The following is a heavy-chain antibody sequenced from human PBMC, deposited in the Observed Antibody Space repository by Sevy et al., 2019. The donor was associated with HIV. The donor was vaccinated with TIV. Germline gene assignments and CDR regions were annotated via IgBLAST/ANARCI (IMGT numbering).Heavy chain of an antibody. D-gene: IGHD6-13*01. CDR1: GFTFSIDA. V-gene: IGHV3-23*01. CDR2: ISGSGGST. J-gene: IGHJ4*02. CDR3: AKHLRGYSSSWYYFDY. Sequence: GGSLRLSCAASGFTFSIDAMSWVRQAPGKGLEWVAGISGSGGSTYYADSVKGRFTISSERSKNTLYLQMNSLRAEDTAVSYCAKHLRGYSSSWYYFDYWGQGTLVTVSS.